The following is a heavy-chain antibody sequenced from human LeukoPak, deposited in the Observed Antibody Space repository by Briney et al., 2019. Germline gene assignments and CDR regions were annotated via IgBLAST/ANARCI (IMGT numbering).Heavy chain of an antibody. D-gene: IGHD6-19*01. CDR1: GFTFTTHW. J-gene: IGHJ4*02. Sequence: GGSLRLSCAASGFTFTTHWMSWVRQAPGKGLEWVANIKQDGSDKKYVESVKGRFTISRDNAKNSLYLQMNSLRAEDTALYYCARATGSAWYYFDYWGQGTLVTASS. V-gene: IGHV3-7*03. CDR2: IKQDGSDK. CDR3: ARATGSAWYYFDY.